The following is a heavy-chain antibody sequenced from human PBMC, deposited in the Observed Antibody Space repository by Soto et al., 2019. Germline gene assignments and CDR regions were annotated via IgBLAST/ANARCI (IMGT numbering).Heavy chain of an antibody. CDR1: GFTFSSYW. J-gene: IGHJ6*02. V-gene: IGHV3-74*01. Sequence: GGSLRLACAASGFTFSSYWMHWVRQAPGKGLVWVSRINSDGSSTSYADSVKGRFTISRDNAKNTLYLQMNSLRAEDTAVYYCARDLDGLAAAGPYYYYYYGMDVWGQGTTVTVSS. CDR2: INSDGSST. D-gene: IGHD6-13*01. CDR3: ARDLDGLAAAGPYYYYYYGMDV.